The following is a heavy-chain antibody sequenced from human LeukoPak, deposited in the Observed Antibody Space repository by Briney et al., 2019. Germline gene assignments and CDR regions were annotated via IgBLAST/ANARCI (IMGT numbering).Heavy chain of an antibody. J-gene: IGHJ5*02. Sequence: GGSLRLSCAASGFTFNTYTMNWVRQAPGKGLEWVSSISSSSAYIYYADSVKGRFTISRDNADNSLYLQMNSLRPEDTAVYYCARVHRAYQLLSPFDPWGQGTLVTVSS. CDR3: ARVHRAYQLLSPFDP. D-gene: IGHD2-2*01. CDR2: ISSSSAYI. V-gene: IGHV3-21*01. CDR1: GFTFNTYT.